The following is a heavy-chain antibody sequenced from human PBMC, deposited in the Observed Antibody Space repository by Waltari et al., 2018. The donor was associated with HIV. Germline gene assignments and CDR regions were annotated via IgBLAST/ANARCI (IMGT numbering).Heavy chain of an antibody. Sequence: EVQLVESGGGLVKPGGSLRLACAASGFTFRNAWMSWVRQAPGKGLEWVGRIKSKTDGGTTDYAAPVKGRFTISRDDSKNTLYLQMNSLKTEDTAVYYCTIRTIFGALQHWGQGTLVTVSS. CDR3: TIRTIFGALQH. V-gene: IGHV3-15*01. CDR2: IKSKTDGGTT. CDR1: GFTFRNAW. D-gene: IGHD3-3*01. J-gene: IGHJ1*01.